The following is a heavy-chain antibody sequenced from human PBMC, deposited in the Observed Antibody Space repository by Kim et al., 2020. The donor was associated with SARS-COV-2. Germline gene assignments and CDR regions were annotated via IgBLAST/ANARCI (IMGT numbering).Heavy chain of an antibody. V-gene: IGHV4-34*01. CDR3: ASSNRRNY. Sequence: GSTNHNPALKRRVTISVDTSKNQFSLRRSSVTAADTAVYYCASSNRRNYWGQGTLVTVSS. CDR2: GST. J-gene: IGHJ4*02.